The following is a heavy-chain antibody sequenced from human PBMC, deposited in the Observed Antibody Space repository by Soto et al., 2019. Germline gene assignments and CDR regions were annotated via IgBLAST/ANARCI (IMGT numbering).Heavy chain of an antibody. Sequence: PGGSLRLSCAASGFTFSSYAMTWVRQAPGKGLEWVSAISGSGGSTYYADSVKGRFTISRDNSKNTLYLQMNSLRAEDTAVYYCAKPPPRYSSSWYYLDYWGQGTLVTVSS. CDR2: ISGSGGST. CDR3: AKPPPRYSSSWYYLDY. V-gene: IGHV3-23*01. J-gene: IGHJ4*02. CDR1: GFTFSSYA. D-gene: IGHD6-13*01.